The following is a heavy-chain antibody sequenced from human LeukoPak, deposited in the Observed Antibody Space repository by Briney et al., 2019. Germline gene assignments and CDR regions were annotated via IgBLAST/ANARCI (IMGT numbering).Heavy chain of an antibody. V-gene: IGHV1-46*01. J-gene: IGHJ4*02. CDR2: INPSGGST. Sequence: ASVKVSCKASGYTFTSYYMHWVRQAPGQGLEWMGIINPSGGSTSYAQKFQGRVTMTRDTSTSTVYMELSSLRSEDTAVYYCASQQVYYYDSSGYYYSVAYYFDYWGQGTLVTVSS. CDR1: GYTFTSYY. CDR3: ASQQVYYYDSSGYYYSVAYYFDY. D-gene: IGHD3-22*01.